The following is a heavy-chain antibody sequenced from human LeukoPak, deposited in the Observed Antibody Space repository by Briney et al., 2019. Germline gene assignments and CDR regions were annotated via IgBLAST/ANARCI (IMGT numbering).Heavy chain of an antibody. CDR1: GYTFTSYA. V-gene: IGHV1-3*01. D-gene: IGHD2-8*01. Sequence: GASVKVSCKASGYTFTSYAMHWVRQAPGQRLEWMGWVNAGNGNTKYSQKFQGRVTITRDTSASTAYMELSSLRSEDTAVYYCARAGMQRVSSYFDYWGQGTLVTVSS. J-gene: IGHJ4*02. CDR3: ARAGMQRVSSYFDY. CDR2: VNAGNGNT.